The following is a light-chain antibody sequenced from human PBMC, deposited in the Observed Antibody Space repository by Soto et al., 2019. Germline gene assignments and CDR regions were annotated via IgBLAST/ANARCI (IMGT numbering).Light chain of an antibody. Sequence: SVLTQPPPPSGTPGQRVTLSFSGSDSNIGRNVVYWYQQLPGTAPKLLVYRSDQRPSGVPDRFSGSKSDTSASLAISGLRPEDEADYYCAAWDDSLSGHYVFGTGTKVTVL. CDR2: RSD. CDR3: AAWDDSLSGHYV. J-gene: IGLJ1*01. V-gene: IGLV1-47*01. CDR1: DSNIGRNV.